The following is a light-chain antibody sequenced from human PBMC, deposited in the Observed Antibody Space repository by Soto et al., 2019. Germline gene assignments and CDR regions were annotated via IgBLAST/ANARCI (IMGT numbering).Light chain of an antibody. V-gene: IGKV1-27*01. CDR2: AAF. CDR1: QAITNY. Sequence: DIQMTQSPSSLSASVGDRVTITCRASQAITNYLAWYQQKPGKVPKLLIYAAFTLQSGVPSRFSGSASGTDFTLTISNLQPEDVATYFCQKYNTAPRTFGPGTKVDIK. CDR3: QKYNTAPRT. J-gene: IGKJ3*01.